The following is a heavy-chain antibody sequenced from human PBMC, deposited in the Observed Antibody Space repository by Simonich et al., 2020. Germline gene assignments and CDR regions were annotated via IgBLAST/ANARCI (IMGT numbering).Heavy chain of an antibody. J-gene: IGHJ3*02. V-gene: IGHV4-34*01. CDR2: INHSGST. CDR3: ARGKGWKNAFDI. CDR1: GGSFSGYY. Sequence: QVQLQQWGAGLLKPSETLSLTCAVYGGSFSGYYWSWIRQPPGKGLEWIGEINHSGSTNYNPSLKRRVTISVDTSKNKVSLKLSSVTAADTAVYDCARGKGWKNAFDIWGQGTMVTVSS. D-gene: IGHD1-1*01.